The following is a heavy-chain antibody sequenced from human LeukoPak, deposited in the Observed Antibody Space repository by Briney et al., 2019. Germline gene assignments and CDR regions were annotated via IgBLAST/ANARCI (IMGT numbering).Heavy chain of an antibody. Sequence: PSETLSLTCTVSGGSISSYYWSWIRQPPGKGLEWIGYIYYSGSTNYNPSLKSRVTISVDTSKNQFSLKLSSVTAADTAVYYCASVYIAAAGTGAFDIWGQGTMVTVSS. V-gene: IGHV4-59*01. CDR1: GGSISSYY. CDR2: IYYSGST. D-gene: IGHD6-13*01. CDR3: ASVYIAAAGTGAFDI. J-gene: IGHJ3*02.